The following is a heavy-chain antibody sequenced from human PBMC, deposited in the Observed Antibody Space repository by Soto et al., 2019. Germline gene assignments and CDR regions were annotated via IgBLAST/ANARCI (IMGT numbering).Heavy chain of an antibody. CDR3: AKDLYYYDSSGYLPTPDY. Sequence: GRSLRLSCAASGFTFSSYAMSWVRQAPGKGLEWVSAISGSGGSTYYADSVKGRFTISRDNSKNTLYLQMNSLRAEDTAVYYCAKDLYYYDSSGYLPTPDYWGQGTLVTVSS. V-gene: IGHV3-23*01. D-gene: IGHD3-22*01. J-gene: IGHJ4*02. CDR2: ISGSGGST. CDR1: GFTFSSYA.